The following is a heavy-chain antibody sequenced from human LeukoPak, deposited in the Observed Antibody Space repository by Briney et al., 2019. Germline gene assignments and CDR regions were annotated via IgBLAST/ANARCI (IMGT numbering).Heavy chain of an antibody. D-gene: IGHD6-19*01. J-gene: IGHJ4*02. CDR2: INPSGSST. V-gene: IGHV1-46*01. CDR1: GYTFTNYY. Sequence: ASVKVSCKASGYTFTNYYIHWVRQAPGQGLEWMGIINPSGSSTSYAQKFQGRVTMTRDTSTSTVYMGLSSLRPEDTAVYYCASESSSGWLFFDYWGQGTLVTVSS. CDR3: ASESSSGWLFFDY.